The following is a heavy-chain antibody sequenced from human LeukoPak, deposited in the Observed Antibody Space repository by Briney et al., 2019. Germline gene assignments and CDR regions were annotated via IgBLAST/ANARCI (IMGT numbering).Heavy chain of an antibody. CDR1: GFTFGSYS. J-gene: IGHJ6*02. CDR3: ARGPSGYGFMDV. V-gene: IGHV3-64*01. Sequence: GGSLTLSCAASGFTFGSYSMHWVRQAPGKGLDYVSAISSDGGTTYYANSVKGRFTFSRDYSKNTLYLQMATLRTDDMAVYYCARGPSGYGFMDVWGQGTTVTVSS. CDR2: ISSDGGTT. D-gene: IGHD5-12*01.